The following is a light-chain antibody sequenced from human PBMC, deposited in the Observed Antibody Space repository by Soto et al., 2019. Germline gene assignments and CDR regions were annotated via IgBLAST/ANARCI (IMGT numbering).Light chain of an antibody. J-gene: IGKJ4*01. CDR1: QSVSRN. CDR3: QQYNKWPLT. V-gene: IGKV3-15*01. Sequence: EIMMTQSPATRSVSPGERATLSCRASQSVSRNLAWYQQKPGQAPRLLIYETSTKATGIPARFSGTGSGTEFTLSIRSLQSEDFAVYHSQQYNKWPLTFGGGTRVEIK. CDR2: ETS.